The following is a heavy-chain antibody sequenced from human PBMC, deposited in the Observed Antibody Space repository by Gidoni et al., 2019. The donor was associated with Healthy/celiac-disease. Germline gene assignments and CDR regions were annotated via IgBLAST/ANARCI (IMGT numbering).Heavy chain of an antibody. V-gene: IGHV4-39*01. D-gene: IGHD6-19*01. Sequence: QRQLQESGPGRVKPSETRARTGTVAGGSISGSGYYWGGSRQPPGTGLEWIGSIYYSGSTYSNPSLTSRVTISVDTSQNPFSLKLSSVTAADTAVYYCASHSSSGWNGEFDPWGQGTLVTVSS. CDR2: IYYSGST. CDR1: GGSISGSGYY. J-gene: IGHJ5*02. CDR3: ASHSSSGWNGEFDP.